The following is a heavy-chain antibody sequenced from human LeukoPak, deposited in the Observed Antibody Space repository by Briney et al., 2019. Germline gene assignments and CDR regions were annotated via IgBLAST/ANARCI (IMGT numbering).Heavy chain of an antibody. CDR1: GDSVSSNSVT. J-gene: IGHJ5*02. D-gene: IGHD2-2*01. V-gene: IGHV6-1*01. CDR2: AYYRSTWYN. CDR3: ARRLTQYDCFDP. Sequence: SQTLSLTCAISGDSVSSNSVTWNWIRQSPSRGLEWLGRAYYRSTWYNDYAVSVRGRITVNPDTSKNQFSLHLNSVTPEDMAVYYCARRLTQYDCFDPWGQGILVTVSS.